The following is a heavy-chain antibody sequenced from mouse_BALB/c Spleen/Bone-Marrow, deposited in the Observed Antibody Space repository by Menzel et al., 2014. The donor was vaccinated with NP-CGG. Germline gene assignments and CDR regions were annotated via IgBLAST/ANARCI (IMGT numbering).Heavy chain of an antibody. V-gene: IGHV1-4*02. CDR3: AREARTGAWFTY. CDR2: INPSSGYT. J-gene: IGHJ3*01. CDR1: GYTFTSDT. Sequence: QVQLQQSGAELARPGASVKMSCKASGYTFTSDTIHWVKQRPGQGLEWIGYINPSSGYTDYNQKFKDKTTLTADKSSNTAYMQLTSLTSEDSAVYSCAREARTGAWFTYRGQGTLVTVSA. D-gene: IGHD4-1*01.